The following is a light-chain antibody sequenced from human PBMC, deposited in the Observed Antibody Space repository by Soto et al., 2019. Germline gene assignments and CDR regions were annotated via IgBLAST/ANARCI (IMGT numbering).Light chain of an antibody. CDR2: AAS. CDR1: QSISSY. CDR3: QQSYSTFMYT. Sequence: DIQMTQSPSSLSASVGDRVTITCRASQSISSYLNWYQQKPGKAPKLMIYAASSLQSGVPSRFSGSGSGTDFTLTISSLQPEDFATYYCQQSYSTFMYTFGKGTRREIK. V-gene: IGKV1-39*01. J-gene: IGKJ5*01.